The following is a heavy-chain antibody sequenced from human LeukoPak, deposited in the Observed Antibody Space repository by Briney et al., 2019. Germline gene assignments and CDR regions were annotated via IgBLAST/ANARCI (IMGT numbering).Heavy chain of an antibody. D-gene: IGHD3-10*01. CDR1: GFTFSNYW. CDR3: ARRDYYGSGSPDF. V-gene: IGHV3-7*05. Sequence: GGSLRLSCAASGFTFSNYWMSWVRQAPGKGLEWVANIKEDGSEKYYVDSVKGRFTISRDNAKNSLYLQMNSLRAEDTALYYCARRDYYGSGSPDFWGQGTLVTVSS. J-gene: IGHJ4*02. CDR2: IKEDGSEK.